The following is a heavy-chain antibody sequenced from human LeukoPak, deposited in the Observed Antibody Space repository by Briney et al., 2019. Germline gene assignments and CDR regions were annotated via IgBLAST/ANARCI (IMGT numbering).Heavy chain of an antibody. CDR2: TSGSGGST. CDR1: GFTFSSYA. J-gene: IGHJ4*02. CDR3: AKGVGYYDSSGYSLYLFDY. Sequence: GGSLRLSCAASGFTFSSYAMSWVRQAPGKGLEWVSATSGSGGSTYYADSVKGRFTISRDNSKNTLYLQMNSLRAEDTAVYYCAKGVGYYDSSGYSLYLFDYWGQGTLVTVSS. V-gene: IGHV3-23*01. D-gene: IGHD3-22*01.